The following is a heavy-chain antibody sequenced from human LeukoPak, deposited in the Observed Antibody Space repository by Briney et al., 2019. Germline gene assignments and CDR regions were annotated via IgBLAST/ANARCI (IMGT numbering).Heavy chain of an antibody. CDR3: ARHHYDSSGCYSPDAFDI. CDR2: IYHSGST. V-gene: IGHV4-38-2*01. Sequence: KPSETLSLTCAVSGYSISSGYYWGWIRQPPGKGLEWIGSIYHSGSTYYNPSLKSRVTISVDTSKNQFSLKLSSVTAADTAVYYCARHHYDSSGCYSPDAFDIWGQGTMVTVSS. J-gene: IGHJ3*02. D-gene: IGHD3-22*01. CDR1: GYSISSGYY.